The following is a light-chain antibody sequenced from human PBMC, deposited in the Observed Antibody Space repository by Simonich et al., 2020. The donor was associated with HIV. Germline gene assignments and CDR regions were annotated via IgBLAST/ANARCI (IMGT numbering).Light chain of an antibody. CDR1: QNIAGN. CDR2: YAS. V-gene: IGKV3-15*01. CDR3: QQYNNWPSPFT. J-gene: IGKJ3*01. Sequence: EIVMTQSPATLSVSPGERATLSCRASQNIAGNVAWYQQKPGQAPRLLIYYASTRATGVPARFSGSGFGTDFTLTISSMQSEDFAVYYCQQYNNWPSPFTFGPGTKVDLK.